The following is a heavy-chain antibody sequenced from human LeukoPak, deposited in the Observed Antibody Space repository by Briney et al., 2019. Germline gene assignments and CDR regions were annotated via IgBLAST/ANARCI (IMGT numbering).Heavy chain of an antibody. CDR1: GYSFTSYW. J-gene: IGHJ4*02. CDR2: IYPGDSDT. Sequence: GESLKISCKGSGYSFTSYWTGWVRQMPGKGLEWMGIIYPGDSDTRYSPSFQGQVTISADKSISTAYLQWSSLKASDTAMYYCARSGWLQLKYFDYWGQGTLVTVSS. D-gene: IGHD5-24*01. CDR3: ARSGWLQLKYFDY. V-gene: IGHV5-51*01.